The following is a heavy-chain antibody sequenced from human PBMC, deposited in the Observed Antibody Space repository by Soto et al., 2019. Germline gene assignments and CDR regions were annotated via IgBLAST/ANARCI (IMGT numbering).Heavy chain of an antibody. J-gene: IGHJ4*02. CDR2: MNPNSGNT. CDR1: GYTFTSYD. CDR3: ARGASRHYDFWSGYSPQFGY. V-gene: IGHV1-8*01. Sequence: EASVKVSCKASGYTFTSYDINWVRQATGQGLEWMGWMNPNSGNTGYAQKFQGRVTMTRNTSISTAYMELSSLRSEDTAVYYRARGASRHYDFWSGYSPQFGYWGQGTLVTVSS. D-gene: IGHD3-3*01.